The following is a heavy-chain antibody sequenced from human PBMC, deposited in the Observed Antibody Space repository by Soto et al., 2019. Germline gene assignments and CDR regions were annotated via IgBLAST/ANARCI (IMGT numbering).Heavy chain of an antibody. Sequence: SETLSLTCTVSGGSVSSGSYYWSWIRQPPGKGLEWIGYIYYSGSTNYNPSLKSRVTISVDTSKNQFSLKLSPVTAADTAVYYCARAINTVTTSFFNFDYWGQGTLVTVSS. V-gene: IGHV4-61*01. CDR3: ARAINTVTTSFFNFDY. CDR2: IYYSGST. D-gene: IGHD4-17*01. CDR1: GGSVSSGSYY. J-gene: IGHJ4*02.